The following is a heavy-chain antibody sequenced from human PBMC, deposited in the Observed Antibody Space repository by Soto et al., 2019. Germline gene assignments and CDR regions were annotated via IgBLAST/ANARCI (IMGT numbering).Heavy chain of an antibody. CDR2: ISHRGST. J-gene: IGHJ5*02. Sequence: QVQLQQPGPGLVKPSGTLSLPCTVSGGSVSSSDWWSWVRQHPGKRLEWIGQISHRGSTNYRPSLKSRVTISVDTSKNQFSLKLNSVNAADTAVYFCAIMANSGWCDHWGQGVLVSVSS. V-gene: IGHV4-4*02. CDR1: GGSVSSSDW. CDR3: AIMANSGWCDH.